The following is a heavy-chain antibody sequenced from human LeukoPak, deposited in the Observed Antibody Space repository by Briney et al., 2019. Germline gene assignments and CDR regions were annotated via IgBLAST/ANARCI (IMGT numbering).Heavy chain of an antibody. CDR1: EFTFSDYY. Sequence: PGGSLRLSCAASEFTFSDYYMSWIRQAPGKGLEWVSYISSSGSSTYYADSVKGRFTISRDNAKNSLYLQMNSLRAEDTAVYYCARIVRATWGAFDIWGQGTMVTVSS. J-gene: IGHJ3*02. V-gene: IGHV3-11*01. CDR3: ARIVRATWGAFDI. D-gene: IGHD7-27*01. CDR2: ISSSGSST.